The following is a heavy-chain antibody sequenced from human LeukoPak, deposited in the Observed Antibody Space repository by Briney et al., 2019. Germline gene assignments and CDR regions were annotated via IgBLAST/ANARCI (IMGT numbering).Heavy chain of an antibody. D-gene: IGHD5-24*01. CDR2: ISAYDGNT. J-gene: IGHJ3*02. CDR3: ARDFGMFTISHGDAFAI. CDR1: GYTFDNYG. V-gene: IGHV1-18*01. Sequence: ASVKVSCKASGYTFDNYGISWVRQAPGQGLEWMGWISAYDGNTNYANKLQGRVTMTTDASTSTAFMELRSLTSEDTAVYFCARDFGMFTISHGDAFAIWGQGTVVTVSS.